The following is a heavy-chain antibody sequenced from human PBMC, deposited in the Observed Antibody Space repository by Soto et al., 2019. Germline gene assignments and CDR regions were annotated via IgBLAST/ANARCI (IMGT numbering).Heavy chain of an antibody. CDR3: ARRAYDNGYYGMDV. CDR1: GYSFTSYW. CDR2: IDPSDSYT. V-gene: IGHV5-10-1*01. D-gene: IGHD3-3*01. Sequence: VECLTSSCKVSGYSFTSYWIIWVLQMPGKGLEWMGRIDPSDSYTNYSPSFQGHVTISADKSISTAYLQWSSLKASDTAMYYCARRAYDNGYYGMDVWGQGTPVTVSS. J-gene: IGHJ6*01.